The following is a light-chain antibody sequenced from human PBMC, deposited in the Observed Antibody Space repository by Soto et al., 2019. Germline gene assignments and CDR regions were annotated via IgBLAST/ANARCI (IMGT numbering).Light chain of an antibody. CDR1: QGIRND. J-gene: IGKJ2*01. Sequence: AIQMTQSPSSLSASVGDRVTITCWASQGIRNDLCWYQQKPGKAPKLLIYAASSLQSGVPSRFRGSGAGTNCTLTISSLKPEDLSTHPCLQDYNYPYTLGPGTKLEIK. CDR3: LQDYNYPYT. CDR2: AAS. V-gene: IGKV1-6*01.